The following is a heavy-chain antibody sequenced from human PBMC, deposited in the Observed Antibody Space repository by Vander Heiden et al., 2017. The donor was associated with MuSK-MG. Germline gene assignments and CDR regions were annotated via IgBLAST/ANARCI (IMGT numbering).Heavy chain of an antibody. CDR2: IGSSGNPI. CDR1: ELNFNRYS. D-gene: IGHD1-1*01. J-gene: IGHJ5*02. Sequence: QVQLVGYGGGLVKPGGSLRLACAASELNFNRYSMNWIRQAPGKGLEWVSYIGSSGNPIYYSDSVKGRFTISRDNAKKSLYLQMNSLRVEDTAGYYCVGALEPWGQGARGTVSS. CDR3: VGALEP. V-gene: IGHV3-11*01.